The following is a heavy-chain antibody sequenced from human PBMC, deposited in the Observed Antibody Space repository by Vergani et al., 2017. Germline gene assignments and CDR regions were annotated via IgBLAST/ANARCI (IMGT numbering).Heavy chain of an antibody. V-gene: IGHV4-61*05. J-gene: IGHJ3*02. CDR1: GGSISSSNYY. D-gene: IGHD6-19*01. Sequence: QLRLQESGPGLVKPSETLSLTCTVSGGSISSSNYYWSWIRQPPGKGLEWIGYIYYSGSTNYNPSLKSRVTISVDTSKNQFSLKLSSVTAADTAVYYCARETRNRGEAVTGTRDAFDIWGQGTMVTVSS. CDR2: IYYSGST. CDR3: ARETRNRGEAVTGTRDAFDI.